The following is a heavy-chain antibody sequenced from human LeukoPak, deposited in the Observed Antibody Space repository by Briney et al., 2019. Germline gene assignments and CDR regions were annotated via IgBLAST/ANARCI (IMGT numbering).Heavy chain of an antibody. CDR2: ISSSGSTI. J-gene: IGHJ3*02. Sequence: IPGGSLRLSCAASGFTFSDYYMSWIRQAPGKGLEWVSYISSSGSTIYYADSVKGRFTISRDNAKNSLYLQMNSLRAEDTAVYYCASGVNRAHKWELSRAFDIWGQGTMVTVSS. D-gene: IGHD1-26*01. CDR1: GFTFSDYY. V-gene: IGHV3-11*01. CDR3: ASGVNRAHKWELSRAFDI.